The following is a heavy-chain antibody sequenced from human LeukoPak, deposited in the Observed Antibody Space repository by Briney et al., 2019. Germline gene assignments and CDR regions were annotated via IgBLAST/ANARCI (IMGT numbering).Heavy chain of an antibody. CDR2: IYYSGGT. J-gene: IGHJ4*02. CDR3: ARGLPDCSSTSCHVDS. V-gene: IGHV4-31*03. Sequence: SQTLSLTCTVSGGSISSGGYYWSWIRQHPGKGLEWIGYIYYSGGTYYNPSLKSRVTISVDTSKNQFSLKLSSVTAADTAVYYCARGLPDCSSTSCHVDSWGQGNLVTVSS. CDR1: GGSISSGGYY. D-gene: IGHD2-2*01.